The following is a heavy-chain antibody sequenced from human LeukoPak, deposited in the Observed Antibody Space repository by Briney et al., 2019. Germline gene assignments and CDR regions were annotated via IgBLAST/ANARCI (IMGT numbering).Heavy chain of an antibody. CDR1: GGSISSGGYY. D-gene: IGHD3-16*01. V-gene: IGHV4-30-2*01. J-gene: IGHJ4*02. Sequence: SQTLSLTCTVSGGSISSGGYYWSWIRQPPGKGLEWIGYIYHSGSTYYNPSLKSRVTISVDRSKNQFSLKLSSVTAADTAVYYCARGRYGWLPFDYWGQGTLVTVSS. CDR3: ARGRYGWLPFDY. CDR2: IYHSGST.